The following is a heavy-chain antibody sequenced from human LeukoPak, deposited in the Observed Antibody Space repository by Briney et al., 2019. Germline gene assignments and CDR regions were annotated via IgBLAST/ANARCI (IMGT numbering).Heavy chain of an antibody. J-gene: IGHJ3*02. D-gene: IGHD3-9*01. Sequence: PAGSLRLSCEASGLIFGDYWMTWVRQAPGKGLECVANKKHDGSENHYVDSVKGRFTISRDNAKNSLSLQMNSLRAEDTAVYYCATYWRYFDWLLSDIWGLGTMVTVSS. V-gene: IGHV3-7*05. CDR2: KKHDGSEN. CDR1: GLIFGDYW. CDR3: ATYWRYFDWLLSDI.